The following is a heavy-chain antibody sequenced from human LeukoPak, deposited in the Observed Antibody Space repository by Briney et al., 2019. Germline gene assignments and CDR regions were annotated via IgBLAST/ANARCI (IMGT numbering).Heavy chain of an antibody. CDR1: GYTLTGYY. V-gene: IGHV1-2*02. CDR3: AREGPIEVPAAMDYYGMDV. J-gene: IGHJ6*02. Sequence: ASVKVSCKASGYTLTGYYIHWVRQAPGQGLEWMGWMNPNSGDTHYAQQFQGSVTMTRDTSTSTAYMELSNLRPDDTAVYYCAREGPIEVPAAMDYYGMDVWGQGTTVTVSS. CDR2: MNPNSGDT. D-gene: IGHD2-2*01.